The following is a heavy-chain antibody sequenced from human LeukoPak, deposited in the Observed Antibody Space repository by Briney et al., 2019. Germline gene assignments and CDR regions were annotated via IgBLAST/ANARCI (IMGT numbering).Heavy chain of an antibody. CDR2: IYHSGST. J-gene: IGHJ3*02. V-gene: IGHV4-4*02. Sequence: SSETLSLTCAVSGGSISSSNWWSWVRPPPGKGLEWIGEIYHSGSTNYNPSLKSRVTISVDKSKNQFSLKLSSVTAADTAVYYCARFLRGATNALEIWGQGTMVTVSS. CDR1: GGSISSSNW. D-gene: IGHD1-26*01. CDR3: ARFLRGATNALEI.